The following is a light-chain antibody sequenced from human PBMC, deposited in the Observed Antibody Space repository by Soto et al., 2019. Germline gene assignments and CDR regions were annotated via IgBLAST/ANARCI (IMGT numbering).Light chain of an antibody. CDR3: QQHYQGWT. Sequence: ELVMTQSPATLSVSLGERATLSCRASQSVRTKLVWYQQKPGQAPRLLIYGASTRATGIPARFSGSGYGTEFILTISNLQSEDFAVYYCQQHYQGWTFGQGTKVEIK. CDR1: QSVRTK. CDR2: GAS. V-gene: IGKV3-15*01. J-gene: IGKJ1*01.